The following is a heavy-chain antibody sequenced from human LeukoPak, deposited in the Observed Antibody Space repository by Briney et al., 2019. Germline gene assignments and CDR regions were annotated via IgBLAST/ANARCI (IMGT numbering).Heavy chain of an antibody. Sequence: ASVKVSCKVSGYTFTKLSMHWVRQAPGQGLEWMGWINPNSGGTNYAQKFQGRVTMTRDTSISTAYMELSRLRSDDTAVYYCARDIGYCSSTSCQTDYWGQGTLVTVSS. CDR3: ARDIGYCSSTSCQTDY. J-gene: IGHJ4*02. V-gene: IGHV1-2*02. CDR2: INPNSGGT. CDR1: GYTFTKLS. D-gene: IGHD2-2*01.